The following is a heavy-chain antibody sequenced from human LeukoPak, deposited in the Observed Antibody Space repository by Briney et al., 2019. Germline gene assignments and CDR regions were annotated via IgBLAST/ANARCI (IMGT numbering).Heavy chain of an antibody. CDR3: ARDRGSYDFWSGISGYYYGMDV. Sequence: GGSLGLSCAASGFIFANYWMTWVRQAPGKGLEWVANTSPDGRHKNYLDSVKGRFTISRDNAKDSLYLQMNSLRAEDTAVYYCARDRGSYDFWSGISGYYYGMDVWGQGTTVTVSS. CDR1: GFIFANYW. V-gene: IGHV3-7*01. J-gene: IGHJ6*02. D-gene: IGHD3-3*01. CDR2: TSPDGRHK.